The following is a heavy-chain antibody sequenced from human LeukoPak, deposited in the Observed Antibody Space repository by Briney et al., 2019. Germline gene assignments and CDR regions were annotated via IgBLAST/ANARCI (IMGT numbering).Heavy chain of an antibody. D-gene: IGHD1-26*01. Sequence: ASVKVSCKASGYTFTGYYMHWVRQAPGQGLEWMGRINPNSGGTNYAQKFQGWVTMTRDTSISTAYMELSRLRSDDTAVYYCARDLSVGAFDIWGQGTMVTVSS. CDR3: ARDLSVGAFDI. J-gene: IGHJ3*02. V-gene: IGHV1-2*04. CDR2: INPNSGGT. CDR1: GYTFTGYY.